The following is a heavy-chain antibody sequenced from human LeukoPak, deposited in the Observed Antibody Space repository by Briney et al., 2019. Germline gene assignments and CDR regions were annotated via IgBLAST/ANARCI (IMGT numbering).Heavy chain of an antibody. CDR3: ARRPDYGGTPTFDY. J-gene: IGHJ4*02. Sequence: GGSLRLSCAASGLTVTSNYMSWVRQAPGKGLEWVSVIYSDGSTYYADSVKGRFSISRDNSKNTLYLQLNSLRVEDTAVYYCARRPDYGGTPTFDYWGQGTLVAVSS. D-gene: IGHD4-23*01. CDR1: GLTVTSNY. CDR2: IYSDGST. V-gene: IGHV3-66*01.